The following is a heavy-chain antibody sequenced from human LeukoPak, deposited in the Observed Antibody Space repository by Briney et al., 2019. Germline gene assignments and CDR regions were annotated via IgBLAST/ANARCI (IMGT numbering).Heavy chain of an antibody. V-gene: IGHV3-74*01. CDR2: INSDGSST. J-gene: IGHJ3*02. CDR3: ARFVVVPAAISDAFDI. CDR1: GFTFSSYW. D-gene: IGHD2-2*01. Sequence: RTGGSLRLSCAASGFTFSSYWMHWVRQAPGKGLVWVSRINSDGSSTSYADSVKGRFTISRDNAKNSLYLQMNSLRAEDTAVYYCARFVVVPAAISDAFDIWGQGTMVTVSS.